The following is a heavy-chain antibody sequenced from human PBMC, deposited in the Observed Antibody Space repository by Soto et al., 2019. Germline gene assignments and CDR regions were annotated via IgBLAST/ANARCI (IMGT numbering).Heavy chain of an antibody. D-gene: IGHD3-16*02. Sequence: SVKVSCKASGYTFTSYYMHWVRQAPGQGLEWMGIINPSGGSTSYAQKFQGRVTMTRDTSTSTVYMELSSLRSEDTAVYYCARDKLDYVWGSYRSQTYGMDVWGQGTTVTVSS. CDR3: ARDKLDYVWGSYRSQTYGMDV. J-gene: IGHJ6*02. CDR1: GYTFTSYY. V-gene: IGHV1-46*01. CDR2: INPSGGST.